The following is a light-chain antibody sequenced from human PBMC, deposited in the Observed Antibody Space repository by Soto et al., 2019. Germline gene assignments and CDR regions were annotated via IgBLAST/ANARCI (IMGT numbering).Light chain of an antibody. J-gene: IGKJ1*01. CDR3: QQYDTYPWT. CDR2: KAS. V-gene: IGKV1-5*03. CDR1: QSISTW. Sequence: DIQMTQSPSTLSASVGDRVTITCRASQSISTWLAWYQQKPGKAPNLLIYKASSLESGVPSRFTGRGSGTEFTLTISGLQPDDFVTYYCQQYDTYPWTFGQGTKVELK.